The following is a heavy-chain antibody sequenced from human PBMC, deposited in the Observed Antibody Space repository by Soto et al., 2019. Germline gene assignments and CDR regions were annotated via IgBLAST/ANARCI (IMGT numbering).Heavy chain of an antibody. CDR3: ARCSSGWYPHY. CDR1: CGSFIGYY. CDR2: INHSGST. V-gene: IGHV4-34*01. D-gene: IGHD6-19*01. J-gene: IGHJ4*02. Sequence: SETLSLTCAFYCGSFIGYYWSWIRQPPGKGLEWIGEINHSGSTNYNPSLKSRVTISVDTSKNQFSLKLSSVTAADTAVYYCARCSSGWYPHYWGQGTLVTVSS.